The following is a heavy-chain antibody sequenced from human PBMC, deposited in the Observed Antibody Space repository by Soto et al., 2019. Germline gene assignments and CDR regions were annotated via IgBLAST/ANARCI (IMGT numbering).Heavy chain of an antibody. CDR1: GGSFSGYH. J-gene: IGHJ4*02. CDR2: INHSGNT. CDR3: ARDAKSYYYDTTKYYFDN. D-gene: IGHD3-9*01. V-gene: IGHV4-34*01. Sequence: QVQLQQWGAGLLKPSETLSLTCAVYGGSFSGYHWNWVRQPPGKGLERIGEINHSGNTNYNPSLKSRVTISVDTSKNQFSLNLRSVTAADTAVYYCARDAKSYYYDTTKYYFDNWGQGILVTVSS.